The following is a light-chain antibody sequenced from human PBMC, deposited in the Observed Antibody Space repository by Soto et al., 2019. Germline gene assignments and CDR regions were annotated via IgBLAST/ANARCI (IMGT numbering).Light chain of an antibody. V-gene: IGKV3-11*01. Sequence: CSGERANITCMACQSVSSYLAWYQQKPGQAPMLLIYDASNRATGIPARFSGSGSGTDFTLAISLLLPEDFPSYSFRLFTSFLLTFPGGTKVDIK. CDR2: DAS. CDR1: QSVSSY. J-gene: IGKJ4*01. CDR3: RLFTSFLLT.